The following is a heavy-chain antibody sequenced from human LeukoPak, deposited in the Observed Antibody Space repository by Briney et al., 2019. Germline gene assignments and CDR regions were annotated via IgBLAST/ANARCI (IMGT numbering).Heavy chain of an antibody. J-gene: IGHJ4*02. CDR2: IYYSGST. D-gene: IGHD3-22*01. CDR1: GGSISSSSYY. CDR3: ARLGSGYSYFDY. V-gene: IGHV4-39*07. Sequence: PSETLSLTCTVSGGSISSSSYYWGWIRQPPGKGLEWIGSIYYSGSTYYNPSLKSRVTMSVDTSKNQFSLKVYSVTAADTAVYYCARLGSGYSYFDYWGQGTLVPVSS.